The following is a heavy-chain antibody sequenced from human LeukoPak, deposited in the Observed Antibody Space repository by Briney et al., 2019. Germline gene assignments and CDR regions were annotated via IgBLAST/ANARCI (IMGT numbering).Heavy chain of an antibody. Sequence: GGSLRLSCEASGFTFSIFAMNWVRQAPGKGLEWVSVIIGNGGDIHYADSVKGRFTISRDNSKNTLYLQMNYLRADDTAVYYCAKDRTPDGFYSIDFWGQGSLVTVSS. CDR3: AKDRTPDGFYSIDF. CDR2: IIGNGGDI. J-gene: IGHJ4*02. CDR1: GFTFSIFA. V-gene: IGHV3-23*01. D-gene: IGHD5-24*01.